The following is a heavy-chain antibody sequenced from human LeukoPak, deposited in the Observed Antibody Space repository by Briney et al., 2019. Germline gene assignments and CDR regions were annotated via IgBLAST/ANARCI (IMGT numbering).Heavy chain of an antibody. CDR3: ASTEWNYAR. Sequence: SETLSLTCTVSGGSITNYYWSWMRQPPGKGLEWIGYIHYSGSTNYNPSLKSRVTITLDTSKNQFSLRLTSVTAADTAIYYCASTEWNYARWGQGTLVTVSS. CDR2: IHYSGST. D-gene: IGHD1-7*01. CDR1: GGSITNYY. J-gene: IGHJ4*02. V-gene: IGHV4-59*08.